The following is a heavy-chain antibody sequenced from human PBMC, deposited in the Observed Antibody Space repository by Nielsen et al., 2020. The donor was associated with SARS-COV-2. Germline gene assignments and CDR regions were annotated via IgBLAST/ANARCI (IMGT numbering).Heavy chain of an antibody. D-gene: IGHD6-13*01. CDR2: ISWNSGSI. Sequence: GGSLRLSCAASGFTFDDYAMHWVRQAPGKGLGWVSGISWNSGSIGYADSVKGRFTISRDNAKNYLYLQMNSLRAEDTALYYCAKGVSSSWYYFDYWGQGTLVTVSS. CDR1: GFTFDDYA. CDR3: AKGVSSSWYYFDY. V-gene: IGHV3-9*01. J-gene: IGHJ4*02.